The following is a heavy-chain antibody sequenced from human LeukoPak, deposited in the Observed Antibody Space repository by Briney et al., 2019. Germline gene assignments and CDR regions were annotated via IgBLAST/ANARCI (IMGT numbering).Heavy chain of an antibody. D-gene: IGHD2-15*01. CDR1: GVTFSSYA. Sequence: TGGSLRLSCAASGVTFSSYAMSWVRQAPGKGLEWVSSISGSGGSTYYADSVKGRSTISRDNSKTTMYLQMNRMSAEDTAVYYCASRVVVAATPSDMYYWGQGTLVTVSS. J-gene: IGHJ4*02. CDR3: ASRVVVAATPSDMYY. V-gene: IGHV3-23*01. CDR2: ISGSGGST.